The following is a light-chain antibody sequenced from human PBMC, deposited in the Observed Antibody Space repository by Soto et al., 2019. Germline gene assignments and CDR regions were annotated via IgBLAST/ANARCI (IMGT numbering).Light chain of an antibody. CDR2: GAS. V-gene: IGKV3-20*01. Sequence: EIVLTQSPGTLSLSPGERATLSCRASQTVSSSLAWYQQKPGQAPRLLISGASSRAADIPDRFSGSGSGTDFTLTINRLEPEDFAVYYCQQYGGSPRTFDQGTKVEIK. J-gene: IGKJ1*01. CDR1: QTVSSS. CDR3: QQYGGSPRT.